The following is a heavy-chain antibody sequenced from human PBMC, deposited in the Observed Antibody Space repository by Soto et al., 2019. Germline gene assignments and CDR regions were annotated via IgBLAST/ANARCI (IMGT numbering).Heavy chain of an antibody. J-gene: IGHJ6*02. V-gene: IGHV3-23*01. D-gene: IGHD1-1*01. Sequence: EVQLLESGGGLVQPGRSLRLSCAASGFTFSSYAMTWVRQAPGKGLEWVSTISGSGGNTYFADSVKGRFTISRDNSKNTLHLQMSSLRAEDTAIYYCAKDQKGGNYYYYGMDVWGQGTTVTVSS. CDR2: ISGSGGNT. CDR3: AKDQKGGNYYYYGMDV. CDR1: GFTFSSYA.